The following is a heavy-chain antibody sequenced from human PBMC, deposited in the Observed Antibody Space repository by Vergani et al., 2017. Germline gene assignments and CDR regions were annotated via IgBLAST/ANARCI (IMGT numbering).Heavy chain of an antibody. CDR3: ARMVSSGYWKYYYYYYYMDV. J-gene: IGHJ6*03. CDR1: GFTFSSYW. V-gene: IGHV3-74*01. Sequence: EVQLVESGGGLVQPGGSLRLSCAASGFTFSSYWMHWVRQAPGKGLVWVSRINSDGSSTSYADSVKGRFTISRDNAKNTLYLQMNSLRAEDTAVYYCARMVSSGYWKYYYYYYYMDVWGKGTTVTVSS. D-gene: IGHD3-22*01. CDR2: INSDGSST.